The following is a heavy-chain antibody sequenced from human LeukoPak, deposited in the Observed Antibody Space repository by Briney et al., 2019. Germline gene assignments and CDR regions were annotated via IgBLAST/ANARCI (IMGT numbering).Heavy chain of an antibody. V-gene: IGHV1-18*01. Sequence: GDSVNVSCKASGYTFTRYGISWVRQAPGRGLEWMGWINTYNGNTDYAQKLQGRVTMTTDTSTSTAYMELRSLRSDDTALYYCATNYYDSSGYYSIDYWGQGTLVTVSS. D-gene: IGHD3-22*01. CDR3: ATNYYDSSGYYSIDY. CDR1: GYTFTRYG. J-gene: IGHJ4*02. CDR2: INTYNGNT.